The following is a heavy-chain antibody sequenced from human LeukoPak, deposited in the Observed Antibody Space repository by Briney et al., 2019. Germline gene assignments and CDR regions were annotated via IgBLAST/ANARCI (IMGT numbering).Heavy chain of an antibody. CDR1: GFTVSSNY. D-gene: IGHD6-13*01. CDR3: AREAAAGTRNFDC. J-gene: IGHJ4*02. V-gene: IGHV3-53*01. CDR2: IYSGGST. Sequence: AGGSLRLSCAASGFTVSSNYMSWVRQAPGKGLEWVSVIYSGGSTYYADSVKGRFTISRDNSKNTLYLQMNSLRAEDTAVYYCAREAAAGTRNFDCWGQGTLVTVSS.